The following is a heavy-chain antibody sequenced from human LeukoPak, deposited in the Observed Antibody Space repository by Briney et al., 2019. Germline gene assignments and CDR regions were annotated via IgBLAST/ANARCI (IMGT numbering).Heavy chain of an antibody. V-gene: IGHV3-30*03. J-gene: IGHJ3*02. CDR2: ISYDGSNK. Sequence: GGSLRLSCAASGFTFSSYWMTWVRQAPGKGLEWVAVISYDGSNKYYADSVKGRFTISRDNSKNTLYLQMNSLRAEDTAVYYCASGGGATKSGYAFDMWGQGTMVTVSS. CDR3: ASGGGATKSGYAFDM. CDR1: GFTFSSYW. D-gene: IGHD1-26*01.